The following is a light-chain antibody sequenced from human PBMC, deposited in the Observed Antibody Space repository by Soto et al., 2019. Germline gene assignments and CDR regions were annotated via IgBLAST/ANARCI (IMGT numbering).Light chain of an antibody. CDR3: QSYDSSMSGFYV. J-gene: IGLJ1*01. Sequence: QSALTQPPSVSGAPGQRVTISCTGSSSNIGVNSDVHWYQQHPGAAPKLLIYGNSNRPSGVSDRFSGSKSGTSASLAITGLQAEDEDEYYCQSYDSSMSGFYVFGRGTKLTVL. V-gene: IGLV1-40*01. CDR1: SSNIGVNSD. CDR2: GNS.